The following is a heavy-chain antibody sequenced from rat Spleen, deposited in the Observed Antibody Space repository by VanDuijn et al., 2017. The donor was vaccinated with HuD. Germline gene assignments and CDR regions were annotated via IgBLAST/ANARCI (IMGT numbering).Heavy chain of an antibody. CDR3: ARHGWGYGVMDA. D-gene: IGHD4-4*01. CDR1: GFTFSDYN. V-gene: IGHV5-7*01. Sequence: EVQLVESGGGLVQPGRSLKLSCAASGFTFSDYNMAWVRQAPKKGLEWVATISYDGSSTYYRDSVKGRFTIYRDNAKSTLYLQMDSLRSEDTATYYCARHGWGYGVMDAWGQGVMVTVSS. J-gene: IGHJ2*01. CDR2: ISYDGSST.